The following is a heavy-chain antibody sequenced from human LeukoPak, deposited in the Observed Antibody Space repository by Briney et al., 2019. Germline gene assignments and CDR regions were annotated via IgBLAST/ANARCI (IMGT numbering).Heavy chain of an antibody. CDR2: IIPILGIA. Sequence: SVKVSCKASGGTFSSYAISWVRQAPGQGLEWMGRIIPILGIANYAQKFQGRVTITADKSTSTAYMELSSLRSEDTAVYYCARDLHCSSTSCANWFDPWGQGTLVTVSS. D-gene: IGHD2-2*01. V-gene: IGHV1-69*04. J-gene: IGHJ5*02. CDR1: GGTFSSYA. CDR3: ARDLHCSSTSCANWFDP.